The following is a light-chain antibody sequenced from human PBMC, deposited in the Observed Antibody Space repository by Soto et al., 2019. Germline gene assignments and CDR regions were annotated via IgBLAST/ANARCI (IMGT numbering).Light chain of an antibody. Sequence: DIRMTQSPSTLSASVGDRVTITCRASQSVYSWLAWYKHRPGKAPNLLIYKASTLGSGVPSRFSGSGSGTEFTLTISSLQPEDFATYYCQQYNSFSYTFGQGTKLELK. V-gene: IGKV1-5*03. CDR2: KAS. CDR1: QSVYSW. CDR3: QQYNSFSYT. J-gene: IGKJ2*01.